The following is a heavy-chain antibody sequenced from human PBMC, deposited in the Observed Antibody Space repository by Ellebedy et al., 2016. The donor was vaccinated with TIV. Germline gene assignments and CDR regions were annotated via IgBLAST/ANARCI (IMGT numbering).Heavy chain of an antibody. CDR3: ARLSNTNSFFDS. CDR1: GFTFSSHG. V-gene: IGHV3-30*03. J-gene: IGHJ4*02. D-gene: IGHD2-2*01. Sequence: GESLKISCTASGFTFSSHGMHWVRQAPGKGLEWVAVVSNEGSTKWYADSVKGRFTISRDNSKNTLFLRMNSLRADDTATYYCARLSNTNSFFDSWGQGTLVTVSS. CDR2: VSNEGSTK.